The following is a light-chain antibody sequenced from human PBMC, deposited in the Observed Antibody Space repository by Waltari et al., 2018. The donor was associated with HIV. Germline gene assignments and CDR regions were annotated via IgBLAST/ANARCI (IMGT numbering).Light chain of an antibody. CDR2: SNN. Sequence: QSVLTQAPSASGTPGQRVTLSCSGTGSNVGVNFVSWYQQLPGMAPKLLIYSNNERPSRLPDRFSGSKSGTSSSLAISAFRSVDDAVYFCSAWDDSVSGWAFGEGTKVTVL. J-gene: IGLJ2*01. CDR3: SAWDDSVSGWA. V-gene: IGLV1-47*01. CDR1: GSNVGVNF.